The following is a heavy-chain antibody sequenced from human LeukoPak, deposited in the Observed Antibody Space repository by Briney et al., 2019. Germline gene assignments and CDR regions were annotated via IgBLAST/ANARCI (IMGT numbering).Heavy chain of an antibody. CDR3: ARECFSGSGGLNWFAP. Sequence: GASVQVSCKASGYTFTGYYIHWVRQAPGQGLEWMGGLNPDTGSTNYAQKFQARVIMTRGTSINTAYMELRRLRYDDTAMYFCARECFSGSGGLNWFAPWGQGTLVTVSA. J-gene: IGHJ5*02. V-gene: IGHV1-2*02. CDR1: GYTFTGYY. CDR2: LNPDTGST. D-gene: IGHD3-10*01.